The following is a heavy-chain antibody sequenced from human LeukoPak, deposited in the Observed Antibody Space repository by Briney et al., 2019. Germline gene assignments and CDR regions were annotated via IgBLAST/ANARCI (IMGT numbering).Heavy chain of an antibody. CDR2: MNPNSGNT. J-gene: IGHJ6*03. CDR1: GYTFTSYD. V-gene: IGHV1-8*01. CDR3: ARDDKAAAGLYYYYYYYMDV. Sequence: ASVTVSCKASGYTFTSYDINWVRQAPGQGLEWMGWMNPNSGNTGYAQKFQGRVTMTRNTSISTAYMELSSLRSEDTAVYYCARDDKAAAGLYYYYYYYMDVWGKGTTVTVSS. D-gene: IGHD6-13*01.